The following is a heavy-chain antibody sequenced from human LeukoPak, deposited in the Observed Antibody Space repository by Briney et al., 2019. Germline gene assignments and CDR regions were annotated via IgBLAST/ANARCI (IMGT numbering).Heavy chain of an antibody. CDR2: ISGSGGST. CDR3: ARYDYNNYYFDY. Sequence: PGGSLRLSCAASGFTFSGYAMSWVRQAPGKGLEWVSAISGSGGSTYYADSVKGRFTISRDNSKNTLYLQMNSLRAEDTAVYYCARYDYNNYYFDYWGQGTLVTVSS. D-gene: IGHD4-11*01. J-gene: IGHJ4*02. V-gene: IGHV3-23*01. CDR1: GFTFSGYA.